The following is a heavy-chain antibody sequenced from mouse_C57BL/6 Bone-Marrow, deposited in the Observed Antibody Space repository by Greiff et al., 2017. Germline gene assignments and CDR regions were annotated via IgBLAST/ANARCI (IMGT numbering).Heavy chain of an antibody. CDR2: INPGSGGT. V-gene: IGHV1-54*01. J-gene: IGHJ4*01. CDR3: AREHYGPYAMDY. Sequence: VQLQQSGAELVRPGTSVKVSCKASGYAFTNYLIEWVKQRPGQGLEWIGVINPGSGGTNYNEKFKGKATLTADKSSSTAYMQLSSLTSEDSAVYYCAREHYGPYAMDYWGQGTSVTVSS. CDR1: GYAFTNYL. D-gene: IGHD1-1*01.